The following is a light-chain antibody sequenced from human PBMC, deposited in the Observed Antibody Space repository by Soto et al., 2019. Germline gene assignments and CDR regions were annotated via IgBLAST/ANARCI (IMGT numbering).Light chain of an antibody. CDR1: QGISSY. V-gene: IGKV1-9*01. Sequence: DIQLTQSSSNLTPSVGDRATITYRASQGISSYLALYQQKPGKAPKLLIYAASTLQSGVPSRFSGSGSGTEFTLTISSLQPEDFATYYCQQLNSYPHTFGGGTKVDIK. J-gene: IGKJ4*01. CDR2: AAS. CDR3: QQLNSYPHT.